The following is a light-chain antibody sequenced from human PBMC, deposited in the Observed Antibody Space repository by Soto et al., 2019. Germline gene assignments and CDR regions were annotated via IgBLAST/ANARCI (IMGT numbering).Light chain of an antibody. Sequence: QSALTQPASVSGCPGQSITISCTGTSSDVGGYNYVSWYQQHPGKAPKLMIYDVSNRPSGVSNRFSGSKSGNTASLTISGLQAEDEADYYCSSYTSSSTSYVVFGGGTKLTVL. CDR3: SSYTSSSTSYVV. CDR2: DVS. J-gene: IGLJ2*01. V-gene: IGLV2-14*01. CDR1: SSDVGGYNY.